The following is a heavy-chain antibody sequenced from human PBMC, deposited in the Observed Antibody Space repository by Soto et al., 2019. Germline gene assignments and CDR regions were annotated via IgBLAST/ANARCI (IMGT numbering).Heavy chain of an antibody. CDR1: GGSFSGYY. Sequence: QVQLQQWGAGLLKPSETLSLTCAVYGGSFSGYYWTWIRQPPGTGLEWIGEINHSGSTNYKPSLKCRVTISVDTSTHQFSLKLPSVTAAATAVYYSARAKITGLFDYWGQGTLVTVSS. CDR2: INHSGST. V-gene: IGHV4-34*01. J-gene: IGHJ4*02. D-gene: IGHD2-8*02. CDR3: ARAKITGLFDY.